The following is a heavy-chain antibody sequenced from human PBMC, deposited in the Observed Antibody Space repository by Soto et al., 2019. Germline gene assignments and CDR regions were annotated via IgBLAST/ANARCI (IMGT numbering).Heavy chain of an antibody. Sequence: GGSLRLSCAASGFTFSGSAMHWVRQASGKGLEWVGRIRSKANSYATAYAASVKGRFTISRDDSKNTAYLQMNSLKTEDTAVYYCARVATGTTVPLDCWGQGTLVTVSS. CDR2: IRSKANSYAT. CDR3: ARVATGTTVPLDC. D-gene: IGHD1-1*01. V-gene: IGHV3-73*01. J-gene: IGHJ4*02. CDR1: GFTFSGSA.